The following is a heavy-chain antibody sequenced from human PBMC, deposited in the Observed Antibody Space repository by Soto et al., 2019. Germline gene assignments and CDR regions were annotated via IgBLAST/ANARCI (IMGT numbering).Heavy chain of an antibody. V-gene: IGHV1-69*08. Sequence: QVQLVRSGAEVKKPGSSVKVSCKTSGGTFSNDIITWVRQAPGQGLEWMGRIIPLLDIANYAQKFQGRVTITADKSTSTAYMELNSLRSEDTAVYYCARDSPIGSTFSGYDAIDYWGQGTLVTVSS. D-gene: IGHD5-12*01. CDR1: GGTFSNDI. J-gene: IGHJ4*02. CDR2: IIPLLDIA. CDR3: ARDSPIGSTFSGYDAIDY.